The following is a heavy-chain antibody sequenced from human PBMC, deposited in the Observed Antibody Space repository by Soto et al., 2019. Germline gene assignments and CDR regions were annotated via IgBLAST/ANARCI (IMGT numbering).Heavy chain of an antibody. D-gene: IGHD3-16*01. V-gene: IGHV1-3*01. CDR2: INPGNGDT. Sequence: QVHLVQSGAELKRPGAAVKVSCQAIGYTCTNFAVHWMRQSPGQSLEWMGWINPGNGDTHYSRNFQGRVTMTSDTSASTTYMALSRLRSEDTAVYYCTRDPLYCDASAACSASWNWFDPWGQGNLVTVSS. J-gene: IGHJ5*02. CDR1: GYTCTNFA. CDR3: TRDPLYCDASAACSASWNWFDP.